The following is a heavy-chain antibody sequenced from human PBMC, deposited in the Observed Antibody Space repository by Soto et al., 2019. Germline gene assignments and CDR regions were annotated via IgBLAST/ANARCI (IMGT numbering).Heavy chain of an antibody. D-gene: IGHD6-13*01. V-gene: IGHV3-30*18. CDR1: GFTFSSYG. CDR3: AKEGSSSWYGVDY. Sequence: GGSLRLSCAASGFTFSSYGMHWVRQAPGKGLEWVAVISYDGSNKYYADSVKGRFTISRDNSKNTLYLQMNSLRAEDTAVYYCAKEGSSSWYGVDYWGQGTLVTVSS. J-gene: IGHJ4*02. CDR2: ISYDGSNK.